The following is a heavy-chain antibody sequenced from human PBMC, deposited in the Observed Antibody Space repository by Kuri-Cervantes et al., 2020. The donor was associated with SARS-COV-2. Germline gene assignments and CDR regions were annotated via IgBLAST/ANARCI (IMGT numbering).Heavy chain of an antibody. CDR1: GGSISSYY. CDR2: IYYSGST. Sequence: SETLSLTCTVSGGSISSYYWSWIRQPPGKGLEWIGYIYYSGSTNYNPSLKSRVTTSVDTSKNQFSLKLSSVTAADTAVYYCAGGSGWYTYCYYGMDVWGQGTTVTDSS. V-gene: IGHV4-59*01. CDR3: AGGSGWYTYCYYGMDV. J-gene: IGHJ6*02. D-gene: IGHD6-19*01.